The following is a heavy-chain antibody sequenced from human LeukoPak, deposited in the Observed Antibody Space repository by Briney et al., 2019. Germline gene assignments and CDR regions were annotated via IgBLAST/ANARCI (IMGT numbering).Heavy chain of an antibody. CDR2: INHSGST. CDR3: ARLYIGGYSRSTNYNWFDP. D-gene: IGHD6-13*01. Sequence: LRLSCAASGFTFSDYYMSWIRQAPGKGLEWSGEINHSGSTNYNPSIKSRVTISVDTSKNQFSLNLASVTAADTAVYYCARLYIGGYSRSTNYNWFDPWGQGTLVTVSS. J-gene: IGHJ5*02. V-gene: IGHV4-34*01. CDR1: GFTFSDYY.